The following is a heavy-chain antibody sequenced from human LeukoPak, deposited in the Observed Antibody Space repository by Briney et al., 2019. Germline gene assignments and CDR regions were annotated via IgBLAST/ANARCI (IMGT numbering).Heavy chain of an antibody. Sequence: SETLSLTCTVSGGSISGYYWSWIRQPPGKGLEWIGYIYHSGSTYYNPSLKSRVTISVDRSKNQFSLKLSSVTAADTAVYYCARVYGRDPDIVVVPAAPYYFDYWGQGTLVTVSS. CDR1: GGSISGYY. V-gene: IGHV4-59*12. J-gene: IGHJ4*02. CDR2: IYHSGST. CDR3: ARVYGRDPDIVVVPAAPYYFDY. D-gene: IGHD2-2*01.